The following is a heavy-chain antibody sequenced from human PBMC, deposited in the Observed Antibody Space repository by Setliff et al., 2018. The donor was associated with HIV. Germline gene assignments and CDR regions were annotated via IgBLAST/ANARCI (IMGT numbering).Heavy chain of an antibody. Sequence: PSETLSLTCTVPGGSISSGGYYWSWIRQHPGKGLEWIGYIYYSGSTYYNPSLKSRVTISVDTSKNQFSLKLSSVTAADTAMYFCARESRNDFWSGYYRTFDIWGQGTMVTVSS. J-gene: IGHJ3*02. D-gene: IGHD3-3*01. V-gene: IGHV4-31*03. CDR2: IYYSGST. CDR3: ARESRNDFWSGYYRTFDI. CDR1: GGSISSGGYY.